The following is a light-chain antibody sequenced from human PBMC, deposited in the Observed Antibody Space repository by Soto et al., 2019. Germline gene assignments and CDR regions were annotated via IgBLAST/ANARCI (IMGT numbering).Light chain of an antibody. Sequence: AIPLTQSPPSLSASVGDRVAITCRASQGLSSALAWYQQKPGKPPRLLIYDASSLESGVPSRFSGSGSGTDFTLTISSLQPEDFATYYCQQFNGSPLTFGGGTRVDIK. CDR2: DAS. J-gene: IGKJ4*01. CDR1: QGLSSA. CDR3: QQFNGSPLT. V-gene: IGKV1-13*02.